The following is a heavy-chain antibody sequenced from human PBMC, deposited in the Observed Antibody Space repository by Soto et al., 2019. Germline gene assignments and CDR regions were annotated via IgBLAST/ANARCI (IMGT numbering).Heavy chain of an antibody. Sequence: SGPTLVNPTQTLTLTCTFSGFSLSTSGVGVGWIRQPPGKALEWLALIYWNDDKRYSPSLKRRLTITKVTSKNQVVLTMTNMDPVDTATYYCAHIPAGEGYYYYGMDVWGQGTTVTVSS. D-gene: IGHD6-13*01. V-gene: IGHV2-5*01. CDR2: IYWNDDK. J-gene: IGHJ6*02. CDR1: GFSLSTSGVG. CDR3: AHIPAGEGYYYYGMDV.